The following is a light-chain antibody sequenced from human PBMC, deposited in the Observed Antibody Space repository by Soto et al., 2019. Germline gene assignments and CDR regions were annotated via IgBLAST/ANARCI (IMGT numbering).Light chain of an antibody. CDR2: GSV. Sequence: EIVLTQSPGTLSLSPGERATLSCRASQSVSSSYFAWYQQKPGQAPKLLIYGSVSRATGIPERFSGSGSGTDFTLTISKLEPEDFAVYYCQQYSTSPYTFGQGTKLEIK. CDR3: QQYSTSPYT. CDR1: QSVSSSY. J-gene: IGKJ2*01. V-gene: IGKV3-20*01.